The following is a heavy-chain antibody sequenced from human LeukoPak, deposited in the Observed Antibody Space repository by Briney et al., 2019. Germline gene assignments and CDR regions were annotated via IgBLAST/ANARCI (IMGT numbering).Heavy chain of an antibody. V-gene: IGHV1-2*02. Sequence: ASVKVSCQASGYTXTGYYMHWVRQAPGQGLDWMGWINPNSGDTNYAQKFQGRVTMTRDTSINTAYMELTRLTSDDTAVYYCARVYSIRSFDYWGQGTLVTVSS. CDR3: ARVYSIRSFDY. CDR2: INPNSGDT. D-gene: IGHD2-15*01. J-gene: IGHJ4*02. CDR1: GYTXTGYY.